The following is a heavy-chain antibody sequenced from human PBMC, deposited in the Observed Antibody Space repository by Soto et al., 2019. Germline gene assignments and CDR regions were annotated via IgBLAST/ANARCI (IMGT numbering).Heavy chain of an antibody. CDR3: AKARDYGGNPNWFAP. J-gene: IGHJ5*02. Sequence: GGSLRLSCAASGFTFSSYAMSWVRQAPGKGLEWVSAISGSGGSTYYADSVKGRFTISRDNSKNTLYLQMNSLRAEDTAEYYCAKARDYGGNPNWFAPWGQGPLVTVSS. CDR1: GFTFSSYA. D-gene: IGHD4-17*01. V-gene: IGHV3-23*01. CDR2: ISGSGGST.